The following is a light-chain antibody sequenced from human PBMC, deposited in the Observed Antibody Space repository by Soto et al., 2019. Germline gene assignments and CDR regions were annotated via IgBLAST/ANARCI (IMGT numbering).Light chain of an antibody. CDR2: EVS. CDR1: SSDVGSYNL. J-gene: IGLJ2*01. V-gene: IGLV2-23*02. Sequence: SALTQPASVSGSPGQSITISCTGTSSDVGSYNLVSWHQQHPGKAPKLMIYEVSKRPSGVSNRFSGSKSGNTASLTISGLQAEDEADYYCCSYADSSPVIFGGGTKLTVL. CDR3: CSYADSSPVI.